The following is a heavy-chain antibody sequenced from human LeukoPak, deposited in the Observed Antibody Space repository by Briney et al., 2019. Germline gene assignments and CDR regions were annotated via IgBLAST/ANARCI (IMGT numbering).Heavy chain of an antibody. J-gene: IGHJ4*02. CDR3: ARASSGYYFFDY. V-gene: IGHV3-53*01. CDR2: IYSGGST. Sequence: GGSLRLSCAASGFTVSSNYMSWVRQAPGKGLEWVSVIYSGGSTYYADSVKGRFTTSRDNSKNTLYLQMNSLRAEDTAVYYCARASSGYYFFDYWGQGTLVTVSS. CDR1: GFTVSSNY. D-gene: IGHD3-22*01.